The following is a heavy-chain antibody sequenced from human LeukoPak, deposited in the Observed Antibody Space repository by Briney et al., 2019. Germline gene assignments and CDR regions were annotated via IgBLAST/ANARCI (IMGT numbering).Heavy chain of an antibody. D-gene: IGHD3-22*01. J-gene: IGHJ4*02. CDR3: ARGYYYDSSGYYYDYFDY. V-gene: IGHV1-18*01. CDR1: GYTFTSYG. CDR2: ISAYNGNT. Sequence: GASVKVSCKASGYTFTSYGISWVRQAPGQGLEWMGWISAYNGNTKYALNLQGRVTITTDTSTSTAYMELRSLRSDDTAVYYCARGYYYDSSGYYYDYFDYWGQGTLVTVSS.